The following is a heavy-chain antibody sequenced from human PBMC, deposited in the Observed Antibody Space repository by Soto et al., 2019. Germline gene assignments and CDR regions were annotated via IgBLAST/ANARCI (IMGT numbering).Heavy chain of an antibody. J-gene: IGHJ4*02. CDR1: EFSFDDYA. CDR2: ITFTGVST. Sequence: GGSLRLSCAASEFSFDDYAMSWVRQAPGKGLEWVSSITFTGVSTYYADSVKGRFTISRDNSKDTLYLQMNSLRAEDTAIYYCAKASVWYPYFDSWGQGTLVTVS. D-gene: IGHD6-13*01. CDR3: AKASVWYPYFDS. V-gene: IGHV3-23*01.